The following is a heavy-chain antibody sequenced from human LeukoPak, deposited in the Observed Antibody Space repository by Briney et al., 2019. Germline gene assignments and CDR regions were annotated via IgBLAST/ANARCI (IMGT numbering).Heavy chain of an antibody. CDR3: VQGKDAFDI. Sequence: NPSETLSLTCAVYGGSFSGYYWSWIRQPPGKGLEWIGEINYSGSTNYNPSLKSRVTISVDTSKNQFSLKLSSVTAADTAVYYCVQGKDAFDIWGQGTMVTVSS. D-gene: IGHD3-10*01. V-gene: IGHV4-34*01. J-gene: IGHJ3*02. CDR2: INYSGST. CDR1: GGSFSGYY.